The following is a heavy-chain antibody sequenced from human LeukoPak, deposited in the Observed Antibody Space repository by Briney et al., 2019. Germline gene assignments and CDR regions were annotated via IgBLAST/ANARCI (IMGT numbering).Heavy chain of an antibody. V-gene: IGHV3-15*01. CDR2: IKSKTDGGTT. CDR1: GFTFSNAW. J-gene: IGHJ4*02. D-gene: IGHD6-13*01. Sequence: GGSLRLSCAASGFTFSNAWMSWVRQAPGKGLEWVGRIKSKTDGGTTDYAAPVKGRFTISRDDSKNTLYLQMNSLKTEDTAVYYCAKDLSSSSWSAGYWGQGTLVTVSS. CDR3: AKDLSSSSWSAGY.